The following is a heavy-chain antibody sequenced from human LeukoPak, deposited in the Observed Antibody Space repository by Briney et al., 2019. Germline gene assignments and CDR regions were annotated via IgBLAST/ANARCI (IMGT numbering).Heavy chain of an antibody. CDR3: ARVPPYCGGDCYTYYFDY. Sequence: ASVKVSCKASGYTFTGYYMHWVRQAPGQGLEWMGWINPNSGGTNYAQKFQGRVTMTRDTSISTAYMELSRLRSDDTAVYYCARVPPYCGGDCYTYYFDYWGQGTLVTVSS. J-gene: IGHJ4*02. D-gene: IGHD2-21*02. CDR2: INPNSGGT. CDR1: GYTFTGYY. V-gene: IGHV1-2*02.